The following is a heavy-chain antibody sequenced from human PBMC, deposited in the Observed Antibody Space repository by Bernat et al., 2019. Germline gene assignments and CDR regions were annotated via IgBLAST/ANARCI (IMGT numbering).Heavy chain of an antibody. CDR3: AGDRLRLFDY. CDR2: IWYDGSNK. V-gene: IGHV3-33*01. CDR1: GFTFSSYG. D-gene: IGHD2-21*02. J-gene: IGHJ4*02. Sequence: QVQLVESGGGVVQPGRSLRLSCAASGFTFSSYGMHWVRQAPGKGLEWVAVIWYDGSNKYYADSVKGRFTISSDNSKNTLYLPMNSLRAEDTAVYYCAGDRLRLFDYWGQVTLVTVSS.